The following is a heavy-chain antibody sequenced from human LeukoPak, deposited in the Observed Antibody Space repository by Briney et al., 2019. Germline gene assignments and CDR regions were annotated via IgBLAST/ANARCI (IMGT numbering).Heavy chain of an antibody. Sequence: PGGSLRLSCAASGFTFSSYAMSWVRRAPGKGLEWVSAISGSGGSTYYADSVKGRFTISRDNSKNTLYLQMNSLRAEDTAVYYCAKSHGDYYYYGMDVWGQGTTVTVSS. CDR1: GFTFSSYA. CDR3: AKSHGDYYYYGMDV. V-gene: IGHV3-23*01. CDR2: ISGSGGST. D-gene: IGHD3-16*01. J-gene: IGHJ6*02.